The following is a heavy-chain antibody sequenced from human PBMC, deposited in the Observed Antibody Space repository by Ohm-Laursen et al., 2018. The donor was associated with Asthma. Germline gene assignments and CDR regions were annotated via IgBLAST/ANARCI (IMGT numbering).Heavy chain of an antibody. J-gene: IGHJ3*02. CDR2: ISYDGSNK. CDR3: ARAKGPYGDYSGAFDI. D-gene: IGHD4-17*01. CDR1: GFTFSSYA. V-gene: IGHV3-30-3*01. Sequence: SLRLSCAASGFTFSSYAMHWVRQAPGKGLEWVAVISYDGSNKYYADSVKGRFTISRDNSKNTLYLQMNSLRAEDTAVYYCARAKGPYGDYSGAFDIWGQGTMVTVSS.